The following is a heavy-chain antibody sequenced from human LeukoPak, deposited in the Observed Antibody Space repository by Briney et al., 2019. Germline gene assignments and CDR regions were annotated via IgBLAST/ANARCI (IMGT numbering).Heavy chain of an antibody. D-gene: IGHD3-3*01. Sequence: ASVKVSCKASGYIFTNYGISWVRQAPGQGGERMGWISIYNGNTDYAQKLRGRVTITTETSTSTAYMELRSLRSDDTAVYYCARITYDFWSGYYMPDDPWGQGTLVTVSS. J-gene: IGHJ5*02. CDR3: ARITYDFWSGYYMPDDP. V-gene: IGHV1-18*01. CDR2: ISIYNGNT. CDR1: GYIFTNYG.